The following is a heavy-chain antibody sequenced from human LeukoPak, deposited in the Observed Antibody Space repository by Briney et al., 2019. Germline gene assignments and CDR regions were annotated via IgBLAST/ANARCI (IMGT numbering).Heavy chain of an antibody. CDR2: ISDSGGYT. V-gene: IGHV3-23*01. CDR1: GLTFRTYA. CDR3: AKGGGYRSQPHFDY. J-gene: IGHJ4*02. Sequence: GGSLRLSCAASGLTFRTYAMSWVRQAPGKGLEWVSSISDSGGYTFYADSVKGRFTISRDNSKNTVYLQMNSLRAEDTAVYYCAKGGGYRSQPHFDYWGQGTPVTVSS. D-gene: IGHD3-16*02.